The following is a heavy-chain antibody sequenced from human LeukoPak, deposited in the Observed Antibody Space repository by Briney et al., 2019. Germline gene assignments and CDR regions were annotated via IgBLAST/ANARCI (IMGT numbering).Heavy chain of an antibody. D-gene: IGHD2-21*02. CDR1: GFTFSNYP. Sequence: GGSLRLSCAASGFTFSNYPMNWVRQAPGKGLEWVSTISGSGGNTYYADSVKGRFTISRDSSKNTLYLQMNSLRAEDTAVYYCAKKVETMWFDYWGQGTLVTVSS. V-gene: IGHV3-23*01. CDR2: ISGSGGNT. J-gene: IGHJ4*02. CDR3: AKKVETMWFDY.